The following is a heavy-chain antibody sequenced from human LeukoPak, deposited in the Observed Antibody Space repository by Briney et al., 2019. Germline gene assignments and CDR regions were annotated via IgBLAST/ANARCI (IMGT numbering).Heavy chain of an antibody. CDR1: GYTFTGYY. Sequence: ASVKVSFKASGYTFTGYYMHWVRQAPGQGLEWMGIINSSGGTTSYAQKFQGRVTMTRGTSTSTVYMDLSSLRSEDTAVYYCARGGWYYFGYWGQGTLVTVSS. D-gene: IGHD6-19*01. CDR2: INSSGGTT. J-gene: IGHJ4*02. CDR3: ARGGWYYFGY. V-gene: IGHV1-46*01.